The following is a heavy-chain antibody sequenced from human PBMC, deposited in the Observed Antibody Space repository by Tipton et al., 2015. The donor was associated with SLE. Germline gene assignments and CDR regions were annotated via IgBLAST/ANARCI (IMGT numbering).Heavy chain of an antibody. D-gene: IGHD6-19*01. V-gene: IGHV4-61*09. Sequence: TLSLTCIVSGGSISSDTYYWSWLRQPAGKGLEWIGHIYTSGSTNYNPSLKSRVTISLDTSKTQFSLNLRSVTAADTAIYYCARGGYSSGWYGDYFVYCGQGTLVTVSS. CDR2: IYTSGST. CDR3: ARGGYSSGWYGDYFVY. CDR1: GGSISSDTYY. J-gene: IGHJ4*02.